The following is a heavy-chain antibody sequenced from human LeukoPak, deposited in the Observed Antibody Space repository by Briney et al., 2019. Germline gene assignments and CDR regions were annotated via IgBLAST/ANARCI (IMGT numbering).Heavy chain of an antibody. J-gene: IGHJ4*02. V-gene: IGHV4-31*03. CDR3: ARGDYLYYFDY. CDR2: IYYSGST. CDR1: GGPISSGGYY. D-gene: IGHD4-17*01. Sequence: TLSLPCTVSGGPISSGGYYWRWIRPHPGKGLEWIGYIYYSGSTYYNPSLKSRVTISVDTSKNQFSLKLSSVTAADTAVYYCARGDYLYYFDYWGQGTLVTVSS.